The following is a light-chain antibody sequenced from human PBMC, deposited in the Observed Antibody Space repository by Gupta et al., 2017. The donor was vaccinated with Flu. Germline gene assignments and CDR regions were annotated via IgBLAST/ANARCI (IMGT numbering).Light chain of an antibody. CDR3: QQYADWPPIT. V-gene: IGKV3-15*01. CDR1: QSVSSN. J-gene: IGKJ5*01. CDR2: GAS. Sequence: EIVMTQSPDTLSVSPGERATLSCRASQSVSSNLAWYQHKPGLAPRLLIYGASTRATGIADRFSGSGSGTEFTLTINSRQSEDFAVYYCQQYADWPPITFGQGTRLEIK.